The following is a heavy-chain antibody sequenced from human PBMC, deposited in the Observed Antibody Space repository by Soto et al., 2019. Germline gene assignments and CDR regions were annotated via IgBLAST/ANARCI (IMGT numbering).Heavy chain of an antibody. CDR1: GGSISSYY. CDR3: ARESFYDSGGFHGFDY. V-gene: IGHV4-59*01. D-gene: IGHD3-22*01. CDR2: FFYSGST. Sequence: SETLSLTCTVSGGSISSYYWSWIRQPPGKGLEWIGYFFYSGSTNYNPSLKSRVTISVDTSKNQFSLKLNSVTAADTAVYYCARESFYDSGGFHGFDYWGQGTLVTVSS. J-gene: IGHJ4*02.